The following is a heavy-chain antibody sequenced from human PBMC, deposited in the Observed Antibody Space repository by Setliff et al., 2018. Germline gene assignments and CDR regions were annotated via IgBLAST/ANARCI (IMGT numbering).Heavy chain of an antibody. CDR3: ARADYSSALHYFDY. D-gene: IGHD2-2*01. V-gene: IGHV1-18*01. CDR2: ISGHNGHT. Sequence: ASVKVSCKASGYPFTNYGLAWVRQAPGQGLEWMGWISGHNGHTKYAQNVQGRVTVTTETSTSTAFMELTSLTSDDTAVYYCARADYSSALHYFDYWGLGTLVTVSS. CDR1: GYPFTNYG. J-gene: IGHJ4*02.